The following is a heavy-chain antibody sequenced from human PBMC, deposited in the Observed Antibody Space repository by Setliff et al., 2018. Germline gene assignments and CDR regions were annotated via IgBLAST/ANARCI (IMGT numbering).Heavy chain of an antibody. CDR2: IYYSGST. V-gene: IGHV4-38-2*02. CDR3: SRLHYDYVWGSYRTSDYYYYYYMDV. J-gene: IGHJ6*03. Sequence: SETLSLTCTVSGYSISSGYIWGWIRQPPGKGLEWIGSIYYSGSTYYNPSLKSRVTISVDTSKNQFSLKLSSVTAADTAVYYCSRLHYDYVWGSYRTSDYYYYYYMDVWGKGTTVTVSS. CDR1: GYSISSGYI. D-gene: IGHD3-16*02.